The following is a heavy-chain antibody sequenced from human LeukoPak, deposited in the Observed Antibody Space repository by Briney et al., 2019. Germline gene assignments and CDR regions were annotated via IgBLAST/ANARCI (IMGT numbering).Heavy chain of an antibody. CDR1: GFTFSSYR. Sequence: PGGSLRLSCAASGFTFSSYRMNWVRQAPGKGLEWISYISSTGSIYYADSVKGRFTISRDNAKNSLYLQMNSLRDEDTAVYYCARDRYGSGSYYLDYWGQGTLVTVSS. D-gene: IGHD3-10*01. J-gene: IGHJ4*02. V-gene: IGHV3-48*02. CDR3: ARDRYGSGSYYLDY. CDR2: ISSTGSI.